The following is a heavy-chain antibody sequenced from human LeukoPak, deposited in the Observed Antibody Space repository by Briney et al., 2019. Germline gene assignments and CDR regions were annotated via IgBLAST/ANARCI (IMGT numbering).Heavy chain of an antibody. Sequence: LSETLSHPCAVCGGSFRGYFWGWIRRPPGKGLGWIGEINHSGSTNYNPSLKSRVTISVDTSKNQFSLKLSSVTAADTAVYYCARDRPYCGGDCYPIYWYFDLWGRGTLVTVSS. CDR1: GGSFRGYF. CDR2: INHSGST. J-gene: IGHJ2*01. V-gene: IGHV4-34*01. CDR3: ARDRPYCGGDCYPIYWYFDL. D-gene: IGHD2-21*01.